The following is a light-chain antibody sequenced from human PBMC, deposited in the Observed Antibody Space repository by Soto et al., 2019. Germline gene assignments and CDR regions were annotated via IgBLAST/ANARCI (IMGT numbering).Light chain of an antibody. CDR1: QGISSW. CDR2: AAS. CDR3: LQANSFPLT. J-gene: IGKJ4*01. V-gene: IGKV1D-12*01. Sequence: DIQMIQSPSSVSASVGDRVTATCRASQGISSWLAWYQRKPGKAPELLIYAASSLQSGVPSRFSGSGSGTEFTLTISSLQPEDFAMYYCLQANSFPLTFGGGTKVDIK.